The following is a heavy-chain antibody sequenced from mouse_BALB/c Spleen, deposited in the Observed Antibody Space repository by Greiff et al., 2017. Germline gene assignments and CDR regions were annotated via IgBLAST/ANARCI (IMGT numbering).Heavy chain of an antibody. J-gene: IGHJ3*01. D-gene: IGHD3-2*01. CDR1: GYTFTEYT. Sequence: EVQLQQSGPELVKPGASVKISCKTSGYTFTEYTMHWVKQSHGKSLEWIGGINPNNGGTSYNQKFKRKATLTVDKSSSTAYMQLSSLTSEDSAVYYCTIEGDSSGYVAWFADWGQGTLVTVSA. CDR2: INPNNGGT. V-gene: IGHV1S29*02. CDR3: TIEGDSSGYVAWFAD.